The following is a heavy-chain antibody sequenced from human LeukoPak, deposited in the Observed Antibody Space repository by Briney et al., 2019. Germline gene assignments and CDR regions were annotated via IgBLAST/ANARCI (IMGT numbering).Heavy chain of an antibody. D-gene: IGHD6-13*01. CDR2: ISYDGSNK. CDR3: ARASNKQRYSSSWYAPDY. V-gene: IGHV3-30-3*01. J-gene: IGHJ4*02. CDR1: GFTFSSYA. Sequence: PGGSLRLSCAASGFTFSSYAMHWVRQAPGKGLEWVAVISYDGSNKYYADSVKGRFTISRDNSKNTLYLQMNSLRAEDTAVYYCARASNKQRYSSSWYAPDYWGQGTLVTVSS.